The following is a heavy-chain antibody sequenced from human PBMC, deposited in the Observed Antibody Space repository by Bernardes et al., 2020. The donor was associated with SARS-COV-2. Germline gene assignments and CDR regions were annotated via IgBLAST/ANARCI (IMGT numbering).Heavy chain of an antibody. CDR1: GGAFMGYS. CDR3: ARGSLQFLFTQRYFFDH. CDR2: INRSGNT. V-gene: IGHV4-34*01. Sequence: SETLSLTCAVYGGAFMGYSWTWIRQPPGKGLEWIGEINRSGNTNYNPSLKSRVTISVDTSKNQFSLRLYSVTGADTAAYYCARGSLQFLFTQRYFFDHWGQGTLVTVSS. J-gene: IGHJ4*02. D-gene: IGHD3-3*01.